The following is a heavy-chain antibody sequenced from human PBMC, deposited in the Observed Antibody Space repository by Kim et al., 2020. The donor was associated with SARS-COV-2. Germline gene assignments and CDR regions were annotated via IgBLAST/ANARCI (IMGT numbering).Heavy chain of an antibody. V-gene: IGHV3-30*02. J-gene: IGHJ4*02. CDR3: AKSLGYYGSGTYSYFDY. Sequence: GKGRFTISRDNTKNTLYLQMNSLRAGDTAVYYCAKSLGYYGSGTYSYFDYWGQGTLVTVSS. D-gene: IGHD3-10*01.